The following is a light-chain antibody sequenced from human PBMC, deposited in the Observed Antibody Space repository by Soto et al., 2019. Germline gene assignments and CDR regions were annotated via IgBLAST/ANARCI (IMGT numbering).Light chain of an antibody. CDR1: NSNIGRNY. CDR3: AAWDDSLSGWV. Sequence: QAVVTQPPSASGTPGQRVTISCSGSNSNIGRNYVYWYRQFSGTAPKLLIDSENQRPSGVPDRFSASKSGTSASLAISGLRSEDEADYYCAAWDDSLSGWVFGGGTKLTVL. J-gene: IGLJ3*02. CDR2: SEN. V-gene: IGLV1-47*02.